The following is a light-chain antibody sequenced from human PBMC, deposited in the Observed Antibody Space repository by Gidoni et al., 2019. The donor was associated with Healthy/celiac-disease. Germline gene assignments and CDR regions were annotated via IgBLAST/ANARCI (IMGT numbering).Light chain of an antibody. Sequence: DIVLTQSPATLSLSPGERATLSCRASQSVSSYLAWYQQKPGQAPRLLIDDASNRATGIPARFSGSGSGTDFTLTISSLEPEDFAVYYCQQRSNWRTFXQXTKLEIK. J-gene: IGKJ2*01. CDR2: DAS. CDR3: QQRSNWRT. CDR1: QSVSSY. V-gene: IGKV3-11*01.